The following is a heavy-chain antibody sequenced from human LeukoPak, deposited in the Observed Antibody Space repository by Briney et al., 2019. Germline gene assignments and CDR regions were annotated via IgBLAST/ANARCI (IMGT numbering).Heavy chain of an antibody. CDR3: ARDRIAAAGKYNWFDP. D-gene: IGHD6-13*01. V-gene: IGHV1-2*02. J-gene: IGHJ5*02. Sequence: ASVKVSCKASGYTFTGYYMHWVRQAPGRGFEWMGWINPNTGGTNYAQKFQGRVTMTRDTSISTAYMELSRLRSDDTAVYYCARDRIAAAGKYNWFDPWGQGTLVTVSS. CDR1: GYTFTGYY. CDR2: INPNTGGT.